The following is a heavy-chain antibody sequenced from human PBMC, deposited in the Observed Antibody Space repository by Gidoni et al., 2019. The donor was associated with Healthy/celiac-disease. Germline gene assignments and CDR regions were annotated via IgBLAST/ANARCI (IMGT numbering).Heavy chain of an antibody. J-gene: IGHJ4*02. CDR3: ARGRFRLSYYDSSGYPGPVDY. V-gene: IGHV1-18*01. CDR2: ISAYNGNT. D-gene: IGHD3-22*01. CDR1: GYTFTSYG. Sequence: QVQLVQSGAEVQKPGASVKVSCKASGYTFTSYGISWVRQAPGQGLEWMGWISAYNGNTNYAQKLQGRVTMTTDTSTSTAYMELRSLRSDDTAVYYCARGRFRLSYYDSSGYPGPVDYWGQGTLVTVSS.